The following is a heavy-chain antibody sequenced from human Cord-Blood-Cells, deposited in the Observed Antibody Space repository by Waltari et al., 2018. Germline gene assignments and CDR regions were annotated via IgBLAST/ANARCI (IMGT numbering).Heavy chain of an antibody. V-gene: IGHV4-39*07. J-gene: IGHJ4*02. CDR1: GGSIRSRSYY. CDR3: ARHLGYSPIYYFDY. CDR2: IYYSGST. D-gene: IGHD5-18*01. Sequence: QLQLQESGPGLVKPSETLSLTCTVSGGSIRSRSYYWGWIRQPPGKGLEWIGSIYYSGSTYYNPSLKSRVTISVDTSKNQFSLKLSSVTAADTAVYYCARHLGYSPIYYFDYWGQGTLVTVSS.